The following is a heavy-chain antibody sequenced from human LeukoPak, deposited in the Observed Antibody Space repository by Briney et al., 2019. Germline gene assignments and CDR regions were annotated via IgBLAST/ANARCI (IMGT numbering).Heavy chain of an antibody. V-gene: IGHV3-64D*06. Sequence: GGSLRLSCSASGFTFSLYAIHWVRQAPGRGLEYISTISSHNGDAKYYADSVMGRFSISRDNSRNTLYLQMSSLRAEDTAVYYCVRGDSSSCYRPLDLWGQGTLVTVSS. J-gene: IGHJ5*02. CDR2: ISSHNGDAK. D-gene: IGHD2-15*01. CDR1: GFTFSLYA. CDR3: VRGDSSSCYRPLDL.